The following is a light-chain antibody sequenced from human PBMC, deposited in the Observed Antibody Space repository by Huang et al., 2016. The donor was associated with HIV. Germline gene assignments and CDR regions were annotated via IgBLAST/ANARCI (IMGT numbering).Light chain of an antibody. CDR1: QSVTRNY. CDR3: QQFGSSPPYS. CDR2: GES. J-gene: IGKJ2*03. V-gene: IGKV3-20*01. Sequence: EIVLTQSPDTLSLSPGERATVSCRASQSVTRNYLAWYQQRPGQAPKLLIYGESTRATGIPDRFSGSGSGTDFTLTISRLAPEDFAVYYCQQFGSSPPYSFGQGTKLEIK.